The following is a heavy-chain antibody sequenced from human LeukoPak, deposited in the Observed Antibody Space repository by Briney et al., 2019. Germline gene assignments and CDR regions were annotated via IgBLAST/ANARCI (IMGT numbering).Heavy chain of an antibody. CDR2: ISYDGSNK. D-gene: IGHD6-13*01. Sequence: GGSLRLSCAASGFTFSSYAMHWVRQAPGKGLEWVAVISYDGSNKYYADSVKGRFTISRDNSKNTLYLQMNSLRAEDTAVYYCAREQAYSSSWYRGGFDPWGQGTLVTVSS. CDR1: GFTFSSYA. J-gene: IGHJ5*02. CDR3: AREQAYSSSWYRGGFDP. V-gene: IGHV3-30-3*01.